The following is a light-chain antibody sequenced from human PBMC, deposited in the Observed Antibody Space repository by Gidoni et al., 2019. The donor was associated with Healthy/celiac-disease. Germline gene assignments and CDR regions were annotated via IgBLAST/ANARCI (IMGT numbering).Light chain of an antibody. CDR2: GNS. V-gene: IGLV1-40*01. CDR3: QSYDSSLSAWV. CDR1: SSNIGAGYD. Sequence: YVLTQPPSVSEAPGQRVTISCTGSSSNIGAGYDVHWYQQLPGTAPKLLIYGNSNRPSGVPDRFSGSKSGTSASLAITGLQAEDEADYYCQSYDSSLSAWVFGGGTKLTVL. J-gene: IGLJ3*02.